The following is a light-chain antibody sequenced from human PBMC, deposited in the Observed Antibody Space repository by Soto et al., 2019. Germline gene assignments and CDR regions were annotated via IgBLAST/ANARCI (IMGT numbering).Light chain of an antibody. CDR3: AAWDDSLNGLGG. CDR1: SSNIGSNT. CDR2: SNN. Sequence: QSVLTQPPSASGTPGQRVTISCSGSSSNIGSNTVNWYQQLPGTAPKLLIYSNNQRPSGVPDRFSGSKSGTSASLAISGLQSEDEADYYCAAWDDSLNGLGGFGTGTKVTVL. J-gene: IGLJ1*01. V-gene: IGLV1-44*01.